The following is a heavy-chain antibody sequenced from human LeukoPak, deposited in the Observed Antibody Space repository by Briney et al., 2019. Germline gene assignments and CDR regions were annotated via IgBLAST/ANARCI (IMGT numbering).Heavy chain of an antibody. V-gene: IGHV3-48*01. Sequence: PGGSLRLSCAASGFTFSSYGMNWVRQAPGKGLEWVSYISSSSNTIHYAESVKGRFTISRDNAKNSLYLQMNSLRAEDTAVYYCARDDPKWEEYYFDYWGQGTLVTVSS. CDR2: ISSSSNTI. CDR1: GFTFSSYG. D-gene: IGHD1-26*01. J-gene: IGHJ4*02. CDR3: ARDDPKWEEYYFDY.